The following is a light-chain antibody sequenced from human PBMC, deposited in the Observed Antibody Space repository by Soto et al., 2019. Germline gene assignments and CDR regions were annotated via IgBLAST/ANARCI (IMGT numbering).Light chain of an antibody. CDR1: NIESRS. J-gene: IGLJ1*01. V-gene: IGLV3-21*04. Sequence: SYELTQPPSVSVAPGHTATITCGGDNIESRSVHWYQQKPGQAPVLVIYYDSDRPSGIPERFSGSNSGNTATLAISRVEVGDEADYYCQVWDTSSTDHPLYVFGTGTKLTVL. CDR2: YDS. CDR3: QVWDTSSTDHPLYV.